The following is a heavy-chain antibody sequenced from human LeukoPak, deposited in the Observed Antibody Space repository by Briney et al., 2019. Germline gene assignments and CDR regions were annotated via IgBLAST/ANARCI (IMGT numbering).Heavy chain of an antibody. CDR2: IRTKVDSYAT. CDR1: GFIFSDFA. Sequence: GGSLRLSCAASGFIFSDFAMHWVRQASGKGLEWVGRIRTKVDSYATTYAASVKGRFTVSRDDSKNRAYLEMNSLKSEDTAVYYCARPSSGFHFWGQGTLVTVSS. CDR3: ARPSSGFHF. V-gene: IGHV3-73*01. J-gene: IGHJ4*02. D-gene: IGHD3-22*01.